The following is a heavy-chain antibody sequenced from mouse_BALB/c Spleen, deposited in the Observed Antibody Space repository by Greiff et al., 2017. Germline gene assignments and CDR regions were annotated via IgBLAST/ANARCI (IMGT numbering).Heavy chain of an antibody. J-gene: IGHJ2*01. Sequence: EVKLVESGGGLVQPGGSRKLSCAASGFTFSSFGMHWVRQAPEKGLEWVAYISSGSSTIYYADTVKGRFTISRDNPKNTLFLQMTSLRSEDTAMYYCARSGLFDYWGQGTTLTVSS. CDR1: GFTFSSFG. CDR2: ISSGSSTI. D-gene: IGHD3-3*01. CDR3: ARSGLFDY. V-gene: IGHV5-17*02.